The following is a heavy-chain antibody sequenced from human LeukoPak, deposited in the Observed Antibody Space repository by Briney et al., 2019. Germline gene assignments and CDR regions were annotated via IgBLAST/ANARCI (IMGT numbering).Heavy chain of an antibody. J-gene: IGHJ6*03. V-gene: IGHV1-69*01. Sequence: SVKVSCKASGGTFSSYAISWVRQAPGQGLEWMGGIIPIFGTANYAQKFQGRVTITADESTSTAYMELSSLRSEDTAVYYCARASDGSYSYYYYYMDVWGKGTTVTVSS. D-gene: IGHD1-26*01. CDR3: ARASDGSYSYYYYYMDV. CDR2: IIPIFGTA. CDR1: GGTFSSYA.